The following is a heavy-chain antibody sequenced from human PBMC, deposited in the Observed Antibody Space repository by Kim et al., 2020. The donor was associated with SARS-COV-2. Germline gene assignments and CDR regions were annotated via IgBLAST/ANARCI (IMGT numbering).Heavy chain of an antibody. CDR2: IWYDGSNK. V-gene: IGHV3-33*01. J-gene: IGHJ6*02. CDR3: ARERGGFYCTNGVCYRANGMDV. D-gene: IGHD2-8*01. CDR1: GFTFSSYG. Sequence: GGSLRLSCAASGFTFSSYGMHWVRQAPGKGLEWVAVIWYDGSNKYYADSVKGRFTISRDNSKNTLYLQMNSLRAEDTAVYYCARERGGFYCTNGVCYRANGMDVWGQGTTVTVSS.